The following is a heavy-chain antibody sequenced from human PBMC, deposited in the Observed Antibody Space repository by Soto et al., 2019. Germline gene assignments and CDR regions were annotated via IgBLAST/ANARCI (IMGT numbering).Heavy chain of an antibody. J-gene: IGHJ6*02. D-gene: IGHD6-19*01. V-gene: IGHV3-30*18. Sequence: GGSLRLSCAASGFTFSSYGMHWVRQAPGKGLEWVAVISYDGSNKYYADSVKGRFTISRDNSKNTRYLQMNSLRAEDTAVYYCAKDQVAGDYYYYGMDVWGQGTTVTVSS. CDR2: ISYDGSNK. CDR1: GFTFSSYG. CDR3: AKDQVAGDYYYYGMDV.